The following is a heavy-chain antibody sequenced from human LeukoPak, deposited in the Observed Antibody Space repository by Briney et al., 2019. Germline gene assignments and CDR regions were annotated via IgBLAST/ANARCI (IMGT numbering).Heavy chain of an antibody. D-gene: IGHD6-13*01. CDR3: ARGAAAAGYYYYYMNV. CDR2: INHSGST. Sequence: PSETLSLTCAVYGGSFSGYYWSWIRQPPGKGLEWIGEINHSGSTNYSPSLKGRVTISVDTSKNQFSLKLSSVTAADTAVYYCARGAAAAGYYYYYMNVWGKGTTVTVSS. V-gene: IGHV4-34*01. CDR1: GGSFSGYY. J-gene: IGHJ6*03.